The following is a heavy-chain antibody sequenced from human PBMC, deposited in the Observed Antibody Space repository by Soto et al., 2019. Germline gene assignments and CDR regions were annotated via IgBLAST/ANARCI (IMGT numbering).Heavy chain of an antibody. Sequence: EMQLLESGGDFVQPGKSLRLSCEGSGFTFCCSPMSWVRQTTGRGLVWISTIGDSGYYTNHADSVKGRFTISRDNSKNTWYLQMKTLRVEDTAVYYFVKGTLGARSSGSCHWASFDYCGQGTLVTVS. CDR2: IGDSGYYT. J-gene: IGHJ4*02. D-gene: IGHD2-15*01. CDR3: VKGTLGARSSGSCHWASFDY. CDR1: GFTFCCSP. V-gene: IGHV3-23*01.